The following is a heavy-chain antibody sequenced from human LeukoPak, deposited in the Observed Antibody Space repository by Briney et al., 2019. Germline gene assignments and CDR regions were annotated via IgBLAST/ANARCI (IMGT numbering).Heavy chain of an antibody. D-gene: IGHD3-9*01. CDR3: AREGVLRYFDWFGDYFDY. V-gene: IGHV3-74*01. Sequence: PGGSLRLSCAASGFTFSSYWMHWVRQAPGKGLVWVSRISSDGSSTSYADSVKGRFTISRDNAKNTLYLQMNSLRAEDTAVYYCAREGVLRYFDWFGDYFDYWGQGTLVTVSS. CDR1: GFTFSSYW. CDR2: ISSDGSST. J-gene: IGHJ4*02.